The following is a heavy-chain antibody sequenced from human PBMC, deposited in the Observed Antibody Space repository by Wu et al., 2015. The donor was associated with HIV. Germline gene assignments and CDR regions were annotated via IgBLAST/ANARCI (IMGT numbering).Heavy chain of an antibody. CDR1: GYNFSSHD. J-gene: IGHJ3*02. Sequence: QVQLVQSGVEVKKPGASVKVSCKASGYNFSSHDINWVRQAPGQGLEWMGWISVYNGDTNYAHQLQGRVTMTTDTSTNTAYMELRSLRFDDTAVYYCARDLGGYKWGSGLFDIWGQGTLVTVSS. V-gene: IGHV1-18*01. D-gene: IGHD5-24*01. CDR2: ISVYNGDT. CDR3: ARDLGGYKWGSGLFDI.